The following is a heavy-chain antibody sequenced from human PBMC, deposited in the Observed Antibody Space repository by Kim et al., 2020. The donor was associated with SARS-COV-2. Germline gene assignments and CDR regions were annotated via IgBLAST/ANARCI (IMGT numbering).Heavy chain of an antibody. J-gene: IGHJ4*02. V-gene: IGHV1-18*04. D-gene: IGHD1-26*01. Sequence: ASVKVSCKASGYTFTSYGISWVRQARGQGLEWMGWISAYNGNTNYAQKLQGRVTMTTDTSTSTACMELRSLRSDDTAVYYCARALARVLEREWELTPFDYWGQGTLVTVSA. CDR1: GYTFTSYG. CDR2: ISAYNGNT. CDR3: ARALARVLEREWELTPFDY.